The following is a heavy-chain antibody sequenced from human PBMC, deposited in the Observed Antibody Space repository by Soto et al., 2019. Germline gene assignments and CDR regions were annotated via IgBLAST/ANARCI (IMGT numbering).Heavy chain of an antibody. Sequence: QVQLVESGGGVVQPGRSLRLSCAASGFTFSSYGMHWVRQAPGKGLEWVAVISYDGSNKYYADSVKGRFTISRDNSKNXLYLQMNSLRAEDTAVYYCAKDKGSSWYRPYYFDYWGQGTLVTVSS. D-gene: IGHD6-13*01. CDR3: AKDKGSSWYRPYYFDY. CDR2: ISYDGSNK. J-gene: IGHJ4*02. CDR1: GFTFSSYG. V-gene: IGHV3-30*18.